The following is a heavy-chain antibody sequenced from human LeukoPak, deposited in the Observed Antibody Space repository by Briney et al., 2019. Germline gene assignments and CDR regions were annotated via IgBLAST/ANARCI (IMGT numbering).Heavy chain of an antibody. D-gene: IGHD2-2*01. CDR1: GYTFTGYH. CDR2: INPNSGDT. CDR3: ARDYCSSTSCLFDY. J-gene: IGHJ4*02. V-gene: IGHV1-2*06. Sequence: ASVKVSCKASGYTFTGYHMHWVRQAPGQGLEWMGRINPNSGDTNYAQKFQGRVTMSRDTSISTAYVELSRLRSDDTAVYYCARDYCSSTSCLFDYWGQGTLVTVSS.